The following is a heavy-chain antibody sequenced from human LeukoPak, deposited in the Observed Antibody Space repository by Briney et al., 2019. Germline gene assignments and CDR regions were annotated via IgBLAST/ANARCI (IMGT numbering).Heavy chain of an antibody. CDR2: INPNSGGT. D-gene: IGHD3-10*01. Sequence: ASVKVSCKASGYTFTGYYIHWVRQAPGQGLEWMGWINPNSGGTNYAQKFQGRVTMTRDTSISTAYMELSRLRSDDTAVYYCASETLYYYGSGSYPDYWGQGTLVTVSS. J-gene: IGHJ4*02. CDR3: ASETLYYYGSGSYPDY. CDR1: GYTFTGYY. V-gene: IGHV1-2*02.